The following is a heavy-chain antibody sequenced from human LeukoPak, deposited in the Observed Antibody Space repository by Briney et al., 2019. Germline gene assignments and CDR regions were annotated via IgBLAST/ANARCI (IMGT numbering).Heavy chain of an antibody. CDR2: IFGGDETT. CDR3: AKDRATVVTPNFDS. CDR1: GFTFSSYA. J-gene: IGHJ4*02. D-gene: IGHD4-23*01. V-gene: IGHV3-23*01. Sequence: GGSLRLSCAASGFTFSSYASSWVRQAPGKGLEWVSVIFGGDETTYYADSVKGRFTISRDNSKNTLYLQMHSLRADDTAVYYCAKDRATVVTPNFDSWGQGTLVTVSS.